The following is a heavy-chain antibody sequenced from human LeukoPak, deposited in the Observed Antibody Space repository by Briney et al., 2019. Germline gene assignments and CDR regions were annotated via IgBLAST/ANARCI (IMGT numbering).Heavy chain of an antibody. CDR1: GFTFRGYA. CDR3: LNYGMGV. J-gene: IGHJ6*02. Sequence: WGSLRLSCAASGFTFRGYAMSWVRQAAGKGLEWVSAISDSGGNTYYADSVKGRFTISRDNSKNTMYLQMNSLRAEDTAVYYCLNYGMGVWGHGTTVTVSS. V-gene: IGHV3-23*01. CDR2: ISDSGGNT.